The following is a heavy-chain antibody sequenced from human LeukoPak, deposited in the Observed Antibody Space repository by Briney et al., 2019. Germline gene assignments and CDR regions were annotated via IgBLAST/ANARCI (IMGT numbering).Heavy chain of an antibody. CDR3: ARVFRGVVTSNWFDP. CDR1: GVSINGNY. CDR2: VSDTGDT. J-gene: IGHJ5*02. D-gene: IGHD3-3*01. Sequence: SETLSLTCTVSGVSINGNYWTWIRQLPGKGLEWIGFVSDTGDTDYNPSLKSRLTISADTSKSQLSLCLSSVTAADTALYYCARVFRGVVTSNWFDPWGQGTLVTVSS. V-gene: IGHV4-59*01.